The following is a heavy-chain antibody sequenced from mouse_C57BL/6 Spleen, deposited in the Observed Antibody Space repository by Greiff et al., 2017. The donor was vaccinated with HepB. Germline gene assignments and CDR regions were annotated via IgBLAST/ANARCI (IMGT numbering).Heavy chain of an antibody. D-gene: IGHD2-2*01. CDR3: ARQGGYLWYFDV. CDR1: GFTFSSYT. CDR2: ISGGGGNT. V-gene: IGHV5-9*01. Sequence: EVKLVESGGGLVKPGGSLKLSCAASGFTFSSYTMSWVRQTPEKRLEWVATISGGGGNTYYPDSVKGRFTISRDNAKNTLYLQMSSLRSEDTALYYCARQGGYLWYFDVWGTGTTVTVSS. J-gene: IGHJ1*03.